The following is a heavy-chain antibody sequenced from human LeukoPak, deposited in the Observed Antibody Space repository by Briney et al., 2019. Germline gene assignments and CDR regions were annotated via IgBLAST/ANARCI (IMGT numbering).Heavy chain of an antibody. D-gene: IGHD1-14*01. J-gene: IGHJ4*02. CDR3: ARDRSSYFDY. CDR2: IYNSGST. Sequence: PSETLSLTCTVSGGSISSNNYYWGWIRQPPGKGLERIGSIYNSGSTYYNPSLKSRVTISVETSKNQFALKLSSVTAADTAVYYCARDRSSYFDYWGQGTLVTVSS. CDR1: GGSISSNNYY. V-gene: IGHV4-39*01.